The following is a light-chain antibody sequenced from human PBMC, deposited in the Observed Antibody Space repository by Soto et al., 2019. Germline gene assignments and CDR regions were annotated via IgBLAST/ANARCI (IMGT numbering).Light chain of an antibody. CDR2: DAS. CDR1: QSVSSY. V-gene: IGKV3-11*01. Sequence: EFVLTQSPATLSVSPGERATLSCRASQSVSSYLAWYQQKPGQAPRLLIYDASNRATGIPARFSGTGSGTDFTLTINNLEPEDFAVYYCQVRTNWSIAFGRGTRLETK. CDR3: QVRTNWSIA. J-gene: IGKJ5*01.